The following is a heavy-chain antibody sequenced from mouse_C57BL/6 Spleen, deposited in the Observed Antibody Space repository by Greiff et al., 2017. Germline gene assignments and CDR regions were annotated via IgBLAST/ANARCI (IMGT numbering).Heavy chain of an antibody. J-gene: IGHJ2*01. CDR2: IYPGDGDT. Sequence: QVQLQQSGAELVKPGASVKISCKASGYAFSSYWMNWVKQRPGKGLEWIGQIYPGDGDTNYNGKFKGKATLTADKSSSTAYMQLSSLTSEDSAVYFCARSGYYYGNYFDYWGQGTTLTVSS. CDR1: GYAFSSYW. CDR3: ARSGYYYGNYFDY. D-gene: IGHD1-1*01. V-gene: IGHV1-80*01.